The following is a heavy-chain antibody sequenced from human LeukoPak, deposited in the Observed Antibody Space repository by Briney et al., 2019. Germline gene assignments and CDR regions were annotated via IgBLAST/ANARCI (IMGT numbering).Heavy chain of an antibody. CDR3: ARVTSGSGNFVPYWFDA. CDR1: GYTFSEYY. V-gene: IGHV1-2*02. J-gene: IGHJ5*02. D-gene: IGHD3-10*01. Sequence: GASVKVSCKTSGYTFSEYYIHWVRQAPGQGLEWLGWINLNSGDTHYGQNFQGRVTMTRDTSVSTAYMELSLLTSDDTAVYYCARVTSGSGNFVPYWFDAWGQGTLVTVSS. CDR2: INLNSGDT.